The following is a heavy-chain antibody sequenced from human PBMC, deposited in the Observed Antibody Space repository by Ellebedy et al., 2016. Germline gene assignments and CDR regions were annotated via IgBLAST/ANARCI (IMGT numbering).Heavy chain of an antibody. CDR2: IYYSGST. CDR3: ASIAVAGSGAFDI. D-gene: IGHD6-19*01. CDR1: GGSISSYY. J-gene: IGHJ3*02. Sequence: SETLSLXXTVSGGSISSYYWSWIRQPPGKGLEWIGYIYYSGSTNYNPSLKSRVTISVDTSKNQFSLKLSSVTAADTAVYYCASIAVAGSGAFDIWGQGTMVTVSS. V-gene: IGHV4-59*08.